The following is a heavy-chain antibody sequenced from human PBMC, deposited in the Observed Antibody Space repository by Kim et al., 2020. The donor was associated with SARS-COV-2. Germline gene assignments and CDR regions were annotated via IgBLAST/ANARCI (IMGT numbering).Heavy chain of an antibody. D-gene: IGHD3-3*02. Sequence: GGSLRLSCAASGFTFSNYWMIWVRQAPGKGLEWVANIRQDGSVKHYVDSVEGRFTISRDNAKNTLLLQMNSLRVEDTALYFCTRDLSPCISGVYFDAFVV. J-gene: IGHJ3*01. CDR1: GFTFSNYW. CDR2: IRQDGSVK. CDR3: TRDLSPCISGVYFDAFVV. V-gene: IGHV3-7*01.